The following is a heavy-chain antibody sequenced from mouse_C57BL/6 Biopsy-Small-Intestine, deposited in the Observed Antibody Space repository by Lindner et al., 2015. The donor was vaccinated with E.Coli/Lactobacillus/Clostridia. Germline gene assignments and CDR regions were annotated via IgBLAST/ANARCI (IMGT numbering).Heavy chain of an antibody. CDR3: ARGWGVPYFEY. J-gene: IGHJ4*01. Sequence: SVKVSCKASGGSFSTYVISWVRQAPGQGLEWMGGIIPIFSTTNYAQKFQGRVTITADESTSTAYMELSSLRSEDTAVFYCARGWGVPYFEYWGQGTLVTASS. V-gene: IGHV1-81*01. CDR2: IIPIFSTT. CDR1: GGSFSTYV. D-gene: IGHD2-3*01.